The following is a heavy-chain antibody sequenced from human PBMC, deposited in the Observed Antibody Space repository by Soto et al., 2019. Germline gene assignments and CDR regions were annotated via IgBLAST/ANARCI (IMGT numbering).Heavy chain of an antibody. CDR3: ARRRYGDY. CDR1: GYAFTTYG. Sequence: QVHLVQSGAEVKKPGASVKVSCKGSGYAFTTYGITWVRQAPGQGLEWMGWISAHNGNTNYAQKLQGRVTVTRDTSTRTAYMELRSLRSDATAVYYCARRRYGDYWGQGALVTVSS. CDR2: ISAHNGNT. D-gene: IGHD1-1*01. V-gene: IGHV1-18*01. J-gene: IGHJ4*02.